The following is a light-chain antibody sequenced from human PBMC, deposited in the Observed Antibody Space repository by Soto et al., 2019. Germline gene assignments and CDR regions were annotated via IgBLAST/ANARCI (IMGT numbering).Light chain of an antibody. V-gene: IGKV3-11*01. CDR3: QQRTNWPLT. Sequence: EIVLTQSPATLSLSPGERATLSCRASQSVGSHLTWYQHKPGQAPRLLIYEASSRATGIPARFSGSGSGTDFTLTISSLEPEDFEVYYCQQRTNWPLTFGPGTKVDIQ. CDR1: QSVGSH. CDR2: EAS. J-gene: IGKJ3*01.